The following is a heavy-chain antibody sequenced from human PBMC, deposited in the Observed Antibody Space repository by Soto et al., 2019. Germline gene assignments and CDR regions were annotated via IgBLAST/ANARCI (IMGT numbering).Heavy chain of an antibody. CDR1: GDSVTSNVW. CDR2: AYHNRLT. D-gene: IGHD6-19*01. CDR3: ARDAAVPGESDRFDY. V-gene: IGHV4-4*02. J-gene: IGHJ4*02. Sequence: SETLSLTCAVSGDSVTSNVWWSWVRQPPGKELEWIGEAYHNRLTNYSPSLKSRVSMSVDTSRNEFSLKMTSLTAADTAIYYCARDAAVPGESDRFDYWGRGTLVTVSP.